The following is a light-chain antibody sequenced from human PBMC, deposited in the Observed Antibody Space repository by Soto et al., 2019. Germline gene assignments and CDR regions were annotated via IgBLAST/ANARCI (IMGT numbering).Light chain of an antibody. CDR1: YTLLGSSGYNY. CDR3: AQGLASPFT. CDR2: LAS. Sequence: EIVLTQSPLSLPVTPGEPASISCRSRYTLLGSSGYNYLNWYLQRPGQSPQVLIYLASNRASGVPDGFSGSGSGTDFTLTISRVEAEDVGVYFCAQGLASPFTFGGGTKVDIK. V-gene: IGKV2-28*01. J-gene: IGKJ4*01.